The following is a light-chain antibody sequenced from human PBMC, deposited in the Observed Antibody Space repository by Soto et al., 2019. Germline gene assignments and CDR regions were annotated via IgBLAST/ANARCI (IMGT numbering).Light chain of an antibody. CDR3: QQYRT. CDR2: KAS. Sequence: DLQMTQSPSTLSGSVGDRVTITCRASQSISSWLAWYQQKPGKAPKLLIYKASSLESGVPSRFSGSGSGTEFTLTISSLQPDDFATYYCQQYRTFGQGTKWIS. V-gene: IGKV1-5*03. CDR1: QSISSW. J-gene: IGKJ1*01.